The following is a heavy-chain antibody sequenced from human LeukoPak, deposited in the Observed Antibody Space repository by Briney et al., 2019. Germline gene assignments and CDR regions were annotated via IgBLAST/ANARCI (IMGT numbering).Heavy chain of an antibody. J-gene: IGHJ4*02. CDR2: ISYDGSNK. CDR3: ARADIVVVPAALEPFDY. D-gene: IGHD2-2*01. Sequence: GRSLRLSCAASGFTFSSYAMHWVRQAPGKGLEWVAVISYDGSNKYYADSVKGRFTISRDNSKNTLYLQMNSLRAEDTAVYYCARADIVVVPAALEPFDYWGQGTLVTVSS. CDR1: GFTFSSYA. V-gene: IGHV3-30-3*01.